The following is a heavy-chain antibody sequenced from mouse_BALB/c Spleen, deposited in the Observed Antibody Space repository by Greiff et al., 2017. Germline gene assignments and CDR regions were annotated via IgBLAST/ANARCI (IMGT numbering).Heavy chain of an antibody. D-gene: IGHD2-1*01. CDR2: IYPGNVNT. Sequence: QVQLQQSGPELVKPGASVRISCKASGYTFTSYYIPWVKQRPGQGLEWIGWIYPGNVNTKYNEKFKGKATLTADKSSSTAYMQLSSLTSEDSAVYFCARGNGNYLAWFAYWGQGTLVTVSA. CDR1: GYTFTSYY. J-gene: IGHJ3*01. CDR3: ARGNGNYLAWFAY. V-gene: IGHV1S56*01.